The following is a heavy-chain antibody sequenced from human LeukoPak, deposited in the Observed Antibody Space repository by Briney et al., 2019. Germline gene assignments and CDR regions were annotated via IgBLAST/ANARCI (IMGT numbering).Heavy chain of an antibody. CDR1: GFSLSTSGMC. Sequence: SGPTLVNPTQTLTLTCTFSGFSLSTSGMCVGWIRQPPEKALEWLARIDWDDDKYYSTSLKTRLTISKDTSKSHVVITLTNLDPVDTATYYCARTRGVPGEYYFDYWGQGTLVTVSS. CDR2: IDWDDDK. V-gene: IGHV2-70*11. D-gene: IGHD2-21*01. J-gene: IGHJ4*02. CDR3: ARTRGVPGEYYFDY.